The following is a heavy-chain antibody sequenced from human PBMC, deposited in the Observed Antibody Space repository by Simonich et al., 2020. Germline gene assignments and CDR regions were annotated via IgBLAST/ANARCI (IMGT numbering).Heavy chain of an antibody. CDR3: AKDLGERITMIVVVIDAFDI. Sequence: GGGLVPHGGSLRLSCAASGFTFSSSAMSWVRQGPGKGLEWGYAIRGSGGSTSYADSVKGRFTISRDNSKNTLYLQMNSLRAEDTAVYYCAKDLGERITMIVVVIDAFDIWGQGTMVTVSS. J-gene: IGHJ3*02. D-gene: IGHD3-22*01. V-gene: IGHV3-23*01. CDR1: GFTFSSSA. CDR2: IRGSGGST.